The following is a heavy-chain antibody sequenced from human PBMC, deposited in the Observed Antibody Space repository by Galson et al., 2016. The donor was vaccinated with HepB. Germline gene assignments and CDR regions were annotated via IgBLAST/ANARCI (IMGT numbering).Heavy chain of an antibody. D-gene: IGHD3-10*01. V-gene: IGHV4-39*07. Sequence: ETLSLTCTVSGGSISSSGYHWGWIRQPPGKGLEWIGNIYYTGSTYYNHSLESRATISSDTSKNQISLKLSSVTAADTAVYYCARKKVRGVIIVSHFYYGMDVWGQGTTVIVSS. CDR2: IYYTGST. CDR3: ARKKVRGVIIVSHFYYGMDV. J-gene: IGHJ6*02. CDR1: GGSISSSGYH.